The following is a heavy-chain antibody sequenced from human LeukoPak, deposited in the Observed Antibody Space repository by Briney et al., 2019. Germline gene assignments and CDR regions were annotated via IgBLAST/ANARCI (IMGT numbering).Heavy chain of an antibody. D-gene: IGHD2-15*01. J-gene: IGHJ3*02. CDR2: INHSGST. CDR1: GGSFSGYY. V-gene: IGHV4-34*01. CDR3: ARGPYCSGGSCYSNDAFDI. Sequence: PSETLSLTCAVYGGSFSGYYWSWIRQPPGKGLEWIGEINHSGSTNCNPSLKSRVTISVDTSKNQFSLKLSSVTAADTAVYYCARGPYCSGGSCYSNDAFDIWGQGTMVTVSS.